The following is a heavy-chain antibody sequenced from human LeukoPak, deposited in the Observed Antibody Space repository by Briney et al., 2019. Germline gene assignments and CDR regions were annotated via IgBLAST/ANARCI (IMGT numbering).Heavy chain of an antibody. J-gene: IGHJ4*02. Sequence: ASVKVSCKVSGYTLTELSMHWVRQAPGKGLEWMGGFDPEDGEPIYAQKFQGRVTMTEDTSTDTAYMELSSLRSEDTAVYYCATVDRIVGAQTFDYWGQGTLVTVSS. V-gene: IGHV1-24*01. CDR1: GYTLTELS. CDR2: FDPEDGEP. D-gene: IGHD1-26*01. CDR3: ATVDRIVGAQTFDY.